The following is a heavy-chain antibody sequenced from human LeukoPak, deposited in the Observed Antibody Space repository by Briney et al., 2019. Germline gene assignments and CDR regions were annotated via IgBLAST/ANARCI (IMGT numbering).Heavy chain of an antibody. Sequence: SETLSLTCTVSGGSISNYHWIWIRQPAGKGLEWIGQIHTSGSTNYNPPLKSRVTMSIDTTEDQVSLTIRSVTAADTAFYYCARRDISSGWSFDYWGQGTLVTVSS. CDR3: ARRDISSGWSFDY. D-gene: IGHD6-19*01. V-gene: IGHV4-4*07. CDR1: GGSISNYH. J-gene: IGHJ4*02. CDR2: IHTSGST.